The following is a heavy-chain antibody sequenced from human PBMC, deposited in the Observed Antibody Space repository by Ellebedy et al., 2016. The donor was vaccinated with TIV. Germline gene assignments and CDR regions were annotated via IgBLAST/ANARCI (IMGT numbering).Heavy chain of an antibody. Sequence: AASVKVSCKASGFTFSSYTIRWVRQAPGQGPEWMGWIRAYNGNISYAQKFQGRVTMTTDTSTSTAFMELRKLRSDDTAVYYCARGGYSYGYFESWGQGALVTVSS. CDR1: GFTFSSYT. CDR2: IRAYNGNI. V-gene: IGHV1-18*01. J-gene: IGHJ4*02. D-gene: IGHD5-18*01. CDR3: ARGGYSYGYFES.